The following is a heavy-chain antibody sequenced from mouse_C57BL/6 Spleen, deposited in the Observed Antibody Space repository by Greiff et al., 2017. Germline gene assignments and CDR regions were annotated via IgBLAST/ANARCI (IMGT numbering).Heavy chain of an antibody. Sequence: VQLQQSGAELVKPGASVKLSCKASGYTFTEYTIHWVKQRSGQGLEWIGWFYPGSGSIKYNEKFKDKATLTADKSSSTVYMELSRLTSEDSAVYFCARHDNPLYYGNPYYFDYWGQGTTLTVSS. D-gene: IGHD2-1*01. CDR2: FYPGSGSI. CDR3: ARHDNPLYYGNPYYFDY. CDR1: GYTFTEYT. V-gene: IGHV1-62-2*01. J-gene: IGHJ2*01.